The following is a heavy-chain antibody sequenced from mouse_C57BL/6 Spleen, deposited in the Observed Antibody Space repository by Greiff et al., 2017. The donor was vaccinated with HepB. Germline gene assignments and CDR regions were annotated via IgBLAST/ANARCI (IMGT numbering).Heavy chain of an antibody. V-gene: IGHV5-4*03. CDR1: GFTFSSYA. CDR3: ARGTGKAWYFDV. CDR2: ISDGGSYT. Sequence: EVKLQESGGGLVKPGGSLKLSCAASGFTFSSYAMSWVRQTPEKRLEWVATISDGGSYTYYPDNVKGRFTISRDNAKNNLYLQMSHLKSEDTAMYYCARGTGKAWYFDVWGTGTTVTVSS. D-gene: IGHD4-1*01. J-gene: IGHJ1*03.